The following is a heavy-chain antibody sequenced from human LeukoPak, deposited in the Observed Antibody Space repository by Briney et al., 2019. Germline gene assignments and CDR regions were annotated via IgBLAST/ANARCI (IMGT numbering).Heavy chain of an antibody. Sequence: SETLSLTCAVYGGSLSNYYWSWIRQSPGKGLEWVGEITHSGSTYYNPTLKSRVTMSVDTSKNQFSLNLSSVTAADTAVYYCAREAATEPHYYYYMDVWGKGTTVTVSS. CDR1: GGSLSNYY. CDR2: ITHSGST. V-gene: IGHV4-34*01. J-gene: IGHJ6*03. D-gene: IGHD1-14*01. CDR3: AREAATEPHYYYYMDV.